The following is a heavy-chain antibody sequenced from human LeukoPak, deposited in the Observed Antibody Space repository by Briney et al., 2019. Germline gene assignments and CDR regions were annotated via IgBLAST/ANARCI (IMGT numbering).Heavy chain of an antibody. J-gene: IGHJ4*02. V-gene: IGHV3-21*01. Sequence: GGSLRLSCAASGFTVSSNYMNWVRQAPGKGLEWVSSITTTSTYTYYADSVKGRFTISRDDAKNSLYLQLNSLRAEDTAVYYCASEAAGYINYWGQGTLVTVSS. CDR3: ASEAAGYINY. D-gene: IGHD3-16*02. CDR1: GFTVSSNY. CDR2: ITTTSTYT.